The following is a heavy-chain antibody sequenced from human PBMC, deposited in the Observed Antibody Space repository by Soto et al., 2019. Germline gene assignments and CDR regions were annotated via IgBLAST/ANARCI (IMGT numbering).Heavy chain of an antibody. V-gene: IGHV4-39*01. CDR3: ARHPLRWLRFEDAFDI. D-gene: IGHD5-12*01. J-gene: IGHJ3*02. Sequence: QLQLQESGPGLVKPSETLSLTCTVSGGSISSSSYYWGWIRQPPGKGLEWIGSIYYSGSTYYNPSLKSRVTISVDTSKNQFSLKLSSVTAADTAVYYCARHPLRWLRFEDAFDIWGQGTMVTVSS. CDR1: GGSISSSSYY. CDR2: IYYSGST.